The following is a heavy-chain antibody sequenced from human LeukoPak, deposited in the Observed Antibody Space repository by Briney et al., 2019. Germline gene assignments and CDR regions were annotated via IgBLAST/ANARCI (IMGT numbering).Heavy chain of an antibody. V-gene: IGHV4-59*01. Sequence: PSETLSLTCTVSGGSISSYYWSWIRQPPGKGLEWIGYIYYSGSTNYNPSLKSRVTISVDTSKNQFSLKQSSVTAADTAVYYCAREGRYWYFDLWGRGTLVTVSS. CDR2: IYYSGST. CDR1: GGSISSYY. CDR3: AREGRYWYFDL. J-gene: IGHJ2*01.